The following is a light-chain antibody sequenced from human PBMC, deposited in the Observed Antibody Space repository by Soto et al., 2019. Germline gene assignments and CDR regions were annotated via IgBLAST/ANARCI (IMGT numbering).Light chain of an antibody. CDR1: QSVGSY. J-gene: IGKJ3*01. V-gene: IGKV3-11*01. CDR2: DAS. CDR3: QQRTTWPSFT. Sequence: EIVLTQSPATLSLSPGERATLSCRASQSVGSYLAWYQQKPGQAPRLLIYDASNRATGIPARFSGSGSGTNLPHTISSLEPEDFAVYYCQQRTTWPSFTFGPGTPLAIK.